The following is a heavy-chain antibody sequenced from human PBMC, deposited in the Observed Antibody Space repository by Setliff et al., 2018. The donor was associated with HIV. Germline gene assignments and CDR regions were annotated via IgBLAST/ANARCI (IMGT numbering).Heavy chain of an antibody. Sequence: GASVKVSCKASGYTFTNSFIHWVRQAPGQGLEWMGIINPSDGATTYAQRFEGGVTMTSDTSTNTVYMELSSLRSEDTAVYYCARGLGGTDAFDIWGQGTMVTVSS. J-gene: IGHJ3*02. D-gene: IGHD3-16*01. CDR3: ARGLGGTDAFDI. CDR1: GYTFTNSF. CDR2: INPSDGAT. V-gene: IGHV1-46*01.